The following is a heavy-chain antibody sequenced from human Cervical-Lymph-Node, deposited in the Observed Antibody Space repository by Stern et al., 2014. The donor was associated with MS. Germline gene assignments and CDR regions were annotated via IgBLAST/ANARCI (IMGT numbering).Heavy chain of an antibody. CDR2: IIPIIGLA. V-gene: IGHV1-69*12. J-gene: IGHJ3*02. D-gene: IGHD2-2*01. Sequence: QVQLVQSGDEVKGPGSSVKVSCKASGGTFSSLAINWVRQASGQGLEWRGGIIPIIGLANYAPEFQGRVTIRADAATRTVYMELCSLRSEDTAVYFCARDRRDAHTYAFDNWGQGTLVTVSS. CDR3: ARDRRDAHTYAFDN. CDR1: GGTFSSLA.